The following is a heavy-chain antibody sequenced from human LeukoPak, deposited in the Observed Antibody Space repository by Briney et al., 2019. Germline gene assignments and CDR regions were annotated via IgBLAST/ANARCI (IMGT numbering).Heavy chain of an antibody. CDR3: ARVPYNWNDPDY. V-gene: IGHV3-48*03. Sequence: GGSLRLSCAASGFTFSSYEMNWVRQAPGKGLEWVSYISSSGSTIYYADSVKGRFTISRDDAKNSLYLQMNSLRAEDTAAYYCARVPYNWNDPDYWGQGTLLTVSS. CDR1: GFTFSSYE. CDR2: ISSSGSTI. D-gene: IGHD1-1*01. J-gene: IGHJ4*02.